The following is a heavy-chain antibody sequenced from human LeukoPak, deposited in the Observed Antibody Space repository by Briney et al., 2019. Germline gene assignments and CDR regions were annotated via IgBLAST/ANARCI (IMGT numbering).Heavy chain of an antibody. CDR1: GFTFSSYW. D-gene: IGHD3-10*01. V-gene: IGHV3-30-3*01. CDR3: AREKYYYFDY. CDR2: ISYDGSNK. Sequence: GGSLRLSCAASGFTFSSYWMSWVRQAPGKGLEWVAVISYDGSNKYYADSVKGRFTISRDNSKNTLYLQMNSLRAEDTAVYYCAREKYYYFDYWGQGTLVTVSS. J-gene: IGHJ4*02.